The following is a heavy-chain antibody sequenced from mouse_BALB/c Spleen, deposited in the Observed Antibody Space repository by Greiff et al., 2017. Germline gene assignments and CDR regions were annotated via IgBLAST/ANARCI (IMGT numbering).Heavy chain of an antibody. J-gene: IGHJ3*01. D-gene: IGHD2-1*01. CDR1: GYSITSDYA. V-gene: IGHV3-2*02. CDR3: ARRDYYAKTWFAY. CDR2: ISYSGST. Sequence: EVKLVESGPGLVKPSQSLSLTCTVTGYSITSDYAWNWIRQFPGNKLEWMGYISYSGSTSYNPSLKSRISITRDTSKNQFFLQLNSVTTEDTATYYCARRDYYAKTWFAYWGQGTLVTVSA.